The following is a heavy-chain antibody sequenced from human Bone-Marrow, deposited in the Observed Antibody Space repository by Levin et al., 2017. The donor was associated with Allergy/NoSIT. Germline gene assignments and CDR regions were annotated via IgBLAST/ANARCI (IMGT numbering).Heavy chain of an antibody. CDR2: IKSQTDGGTT. V-gene: IGHV3-15*01. Sequence: PGGSLRLSCAASGFSFTDAWMSWVRQAPGKGLEWVGRIKSQTDGGTTEYAAPVKDRFTVSRDDAKNVLYLQMTSLKSEDTAVYYCTRDESCSGGVCYSYNWFDPWGQGTRVTVSS. CDR3: TRDESCSGGVCYSYNWFDP. D-gene: IGHD2-21*01. J-gene: IGHJ5*02. CDR1: GFSFTDAW.